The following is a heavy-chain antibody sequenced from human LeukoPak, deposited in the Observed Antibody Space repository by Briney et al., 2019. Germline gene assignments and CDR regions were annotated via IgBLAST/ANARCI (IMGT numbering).Heavy chain of an antibody. CDR2: IIPIFGTA. V-gene: IGHV1-69*13. Sequence: SVKVSCKASGDTFSSYAISWVRQAPGQGLEWMGGIIPIFGTANYAQKFQGRVTITADESTSTAYMELSSLRSEDTAVYYCARGRMAGTYVFDYWGQGTLDTVSS. D-gene: IGHD6-19*01. CDR3: ARGRMAGTYVFDY. J-gene: IGHJ4*02. CDR1: GDTFSSYA.